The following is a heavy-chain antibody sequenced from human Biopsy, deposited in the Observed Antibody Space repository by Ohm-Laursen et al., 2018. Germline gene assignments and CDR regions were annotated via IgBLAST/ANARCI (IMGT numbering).Heavy chain of an antibody. J-gene: IGHJ4*02. CDR1: GFTFTSYA. D-gene: IGHD3-16*01. Sequence: SLRLSCAASGFTFTSYAMHWVRQAPGKGLEWVAGLTWNSGTIAYAGSVRGRFTISRDNAKNSLYLQMNNLTSEDTALYYCVRSLRNYDFLDSWGQGTLVSVSS. V-gene: IGHV3-9*01. CDR2: LTWNSGTI. CDR3: VRSLRNYDFLDS.